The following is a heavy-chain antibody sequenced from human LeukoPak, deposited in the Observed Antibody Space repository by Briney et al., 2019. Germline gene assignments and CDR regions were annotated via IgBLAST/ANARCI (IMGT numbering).Heavy chain of an antibody. CDR3: ARELWFGSYGMDV. Sequence: SETLSLTCAVYGGSISSYYWSWIRQPPGKGLEWIGYIYYSGSTNYNPSLKSRVTISVDTSKNQFSLKLSSVTAADTAVYYCARELWFGSYGMDVWGQGTTVTVSS. CDR1: GGSISSYY. CDR2: IYYSGST. J-gene: IGHJ6*02. D-gene: IGHD3-10*01. V-gene: IGHV4-59*01.